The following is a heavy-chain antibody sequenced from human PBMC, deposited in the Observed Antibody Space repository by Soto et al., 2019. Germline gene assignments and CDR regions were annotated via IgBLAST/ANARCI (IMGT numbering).Heavy chain of an antibody. CDR3: ARDLSGTGLDI. J-gene: IGHJ6*02. V-gene: IGHV4-4*07. CDR2: VYSTGGV. CDR1: GDSIGRFY. Sequence: QLQLHESGPGLVKPSETLSLTCNVSGDSIGRFYWSWIRQSAGKGLEWIGRVYSTGGVTYNPALRGRVTISLDRSIKHAPLEINSVTAADTAVYFCARDLSGTGLDIWGRGTRVSVSS. D-gene: IGHD1-26*01.